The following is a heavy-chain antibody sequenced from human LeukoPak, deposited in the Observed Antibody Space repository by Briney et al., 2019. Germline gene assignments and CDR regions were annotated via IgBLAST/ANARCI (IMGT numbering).Heavy chain of an antibody. CDR2: ISYDGSNK. CDR1: GFTFSSYA. V-gene: IGHV3-30-3*01. J-gene: IGHJ4*02. Sequence: PGGSLRLSCAASGFTFSSYAMHWVRQAPGKGLEWVAVISYDGSNKYYADSVKGRFTISRDNSKNTLYLQMNSLRAEDTAVYYCARAPDGSGAYWGQGTLVTVSS. CDR3: ARAPDGSGAY. D-gene: IGHD3-10*01.